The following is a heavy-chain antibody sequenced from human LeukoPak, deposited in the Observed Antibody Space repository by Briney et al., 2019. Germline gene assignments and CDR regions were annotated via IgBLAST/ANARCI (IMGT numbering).Heavy chain of an antibody. J-gene: IGHJ4*02. V-gene: IGHV4-59*12. CDR1: GGSISSYY. CDR3: ARDVDSYGNHY. Sequence: PSETLSLTCTVSGGSISSYYWSWIRQPPGKGLEWIGYIYYSGSTNYNPSLKSRVTISVDTSKNQFSLKLSSVTAADTAVYYCARDVDSYGNHYWGQGTLVTVSS. D-gene: IGHD5-18*01. CDR2: IYYSGST.